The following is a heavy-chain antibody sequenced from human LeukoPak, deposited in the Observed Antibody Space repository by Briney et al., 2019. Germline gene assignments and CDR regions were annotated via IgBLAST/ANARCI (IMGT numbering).Heavy chain of an antibody. Sequence: PGGSLRLSCASSGFTFSDYYMSWIRQAPGKGLEWVSYISSSGGTIYYADSVKGRFTISRDNAKNSLYLQMNSLRAEDTAVYYCARSRIAAASPVGYWGQGTLVTVSS. CDR3: ARSRIAAASPVGY. CDR1: GFTFSDYY. V-gene: IGHV3-11*04. D-gene: IGHD6-13*01. J-gene: IGHJ4*02. CDR2: ISSSGGTI.